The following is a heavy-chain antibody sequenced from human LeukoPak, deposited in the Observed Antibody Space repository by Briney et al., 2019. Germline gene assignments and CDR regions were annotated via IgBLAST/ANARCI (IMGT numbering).Heavy chain of an antibody. CDR2: ISSSAGNI. Sequence: PGGSLRLSCAASGFTFSTYEMIWVRQAPGKGLEWVSYISSSAGNIYYADSVRGRFTISRDNAKNSLYLQMNSLRAEDTAVYYCVRDSGSYHGADYWGQGTLVTVSS. CDR1: GFTFSTYE. J-gene: IGHJ4*02. CDR3: VRDSGSYHGADY. D-gene: IGHD1-26*01. V-gene: IGHV3-48*03.